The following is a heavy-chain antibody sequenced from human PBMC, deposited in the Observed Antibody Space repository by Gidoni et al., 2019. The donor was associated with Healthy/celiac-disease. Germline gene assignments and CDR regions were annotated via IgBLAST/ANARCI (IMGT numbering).Heavy chain of an antibody. CDR3: ARHQVVPAAMPPYYYYGMDV. D-gene: IGHD2-2*01. J-gene: IGHJ6*02. V-gene: IGHV5-51*01. CDR1: GYSFTSYC. CDR2: IYPRDSDN. Sequence: EVQLVQSGAEVKKPGESLKISCKGSGYSFTSYCIGWVRQRPGKGLEWMGFIYPRDSDNRYSPSFQGKVNISADKSISTAYLQGSSLKASDTAMDYCARHQVVPAAMPPYYYYGMDVWSQGTTVTVSS.